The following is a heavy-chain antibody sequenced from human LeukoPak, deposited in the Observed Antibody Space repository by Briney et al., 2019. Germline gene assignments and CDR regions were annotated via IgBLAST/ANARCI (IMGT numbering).Heavy chain of an antibody. CDR2: IWYDGSNK. D-gene: IGHD4-23*01. V-gene: IGHV3-33*01. CDR3: ARDGSVSVVSPGAFDI. CDR1: GFTFSSYG. Sequence: GGSLRLSCAASGFTFSSYGMHWVRQAPGKGLEWVAVIWYDGSNKYYADSVKGRFTISRDNSKNTLYLQMNSLSAEDTAVYYCARDGSVSVVSPGAFDIWGQGTMVTVSS. J-gene: IGHJ3*02.